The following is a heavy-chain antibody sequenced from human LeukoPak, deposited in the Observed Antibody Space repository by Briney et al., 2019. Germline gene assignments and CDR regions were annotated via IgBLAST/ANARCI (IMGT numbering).Heavy chain of an antibody. Sequence: ASVTVSCKASGYTFTSYYMHWVRQAPGQGLEWMGIINPSGGSTSYAQKFQGRVTMTRDTSTSTVYMELSSLRSEDTAVYYCARELDMVREPHCGGDCYSEDYWGQGTLVTVSS. CDR1: GYTFTSYY. J-gene: IGHJ4*02. V-gene: IGHV1-46*01. CDR2: INPSGGST. D-gene: IGHD2-21*02. CDR3: ARELDMVREPHCGGDCYSEDY.